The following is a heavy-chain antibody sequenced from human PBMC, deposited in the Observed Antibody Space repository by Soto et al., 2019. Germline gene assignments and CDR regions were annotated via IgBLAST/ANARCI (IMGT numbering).Heavy chain of an antibody. Sequence: QVQLVQSGAEVKKPGASVKVSCKASGYSFTSYYIHWVRQAPGQGLEWMGIINPNSSTTYAQKFRGSETMTRDTPTTTAYMELSSRRSEDTAVYYCATVGCSGGSGYAVDYWGQGTLVTVSS. J-gene: IGHJ4*02. CDR2: INPNSST. V-gene: IGHV1-46*01. D-gene: IGHD2-15*01. CDR3: ATVGCSGGSGYAVDY. CDR1: GYSFTSYY.